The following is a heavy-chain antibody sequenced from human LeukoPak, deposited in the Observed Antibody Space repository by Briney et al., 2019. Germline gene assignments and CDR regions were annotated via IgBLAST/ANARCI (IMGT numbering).Heavy chain of an antibody. V-gene: IGHV3-66*01. CDR1: GLTFNTAW. J-gene: IGHJ4*02. Sequence: PGGSLRLSCAVSGLTFNTAWMAWVRQSPEKGLEWVSAIYSGGSTYYADSVKGRFTISRDNSKNTLYLQMNSLRAEDTAVYYCAREYRGEYYFAYWGQGTLVTVSS. D-gene: IGHD3-10*01. CDR2: IYSGGST. CDR3: AREYRGEYYFAY.